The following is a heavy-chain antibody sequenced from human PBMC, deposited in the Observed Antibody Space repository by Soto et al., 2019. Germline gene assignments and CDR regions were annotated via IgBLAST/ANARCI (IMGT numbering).Heavy chain of an antibody. CDR3: ARLEKQHLAFDY. Sequence: ASVEVSCKASGYTFTGYFMHWGRQAPGQGLEWMGWINPNSGGTNYAQKFQGRVTMTRDTSISTAYMELSRLRSDDTAVYYCARLEKQHLAFDYWGQGTLVTVSS. J-gene: IGHJ4*02. CDR2: INPNSGGT. V-gene: IGHV1-2*02. CDR1: GYTFTGYF. D-gene: IGHD6-13*01.